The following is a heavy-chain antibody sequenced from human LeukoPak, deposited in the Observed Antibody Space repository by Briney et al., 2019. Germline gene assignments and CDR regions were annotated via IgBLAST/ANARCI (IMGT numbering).Heavy chain of an antibody. D-gene: IGHD3-3*01. CDR3: ATAKAIFGVVNFDY. CDR1: GYTLTELS. Sequence: ASVKVSCKVSGYTLTELSMHWVRQDPGKGLEWMGGFDPEDGETIYAQKFQGRVTMTEDTSTDTAYMELSSLRSEDTAVYYCATAKAIFGVVNFDYWGQGTLVTVSS. J-gene: IGHJ4*02. CDR2: FDPEDGET. V-gene: IGHV1-24*01.